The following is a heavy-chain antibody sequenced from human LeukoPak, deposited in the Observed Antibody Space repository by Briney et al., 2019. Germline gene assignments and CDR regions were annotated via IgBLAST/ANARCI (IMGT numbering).Heavy chain of an antibody. CDR1: GGTFSSYA. D-gene: IGHD3-3*01. V-gene: IGHV1-69*13. Sequence: SVKVSCKASGGTFSSYAISWVRQAPGQGLEWMGGIIPIFGTANYAQKFQGRVTITADESTSTAYMELSSLRSEDTAVYYCARAGDSTIFGVARPDYWGQGTLVTVSS. J-gene: IGHJ4*02. CDR3: ARAGDSTIFGVARPDY. CDR2: IIPIFGTA.